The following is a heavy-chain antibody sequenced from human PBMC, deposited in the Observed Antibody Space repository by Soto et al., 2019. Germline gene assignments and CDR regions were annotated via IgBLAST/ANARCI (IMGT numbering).Heavy chain of an antibody. CDR3: VKDRFANY. V-gene: IGHV3-64D*06. D-gene: IGHD3-3*01. J-gene: IGHJ4*02. Sequence: GGSLRRSCSASGLSFNDYAMHWVRQAAGKGLKYVSSISSNGVSTYYADSVKGRFTISRDNSKNTLYLQMNSLRVEDTAVYYCVKDRFANYLGQGALVTVSS. CDR1: GLSFNDYA. CDR2: ISSNGVST.